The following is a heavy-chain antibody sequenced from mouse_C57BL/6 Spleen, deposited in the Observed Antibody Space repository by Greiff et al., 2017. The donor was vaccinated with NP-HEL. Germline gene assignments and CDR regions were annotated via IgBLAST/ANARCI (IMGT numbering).Heavy chain of an antibody. J-gene: IGHJ4*01. CDR1: GFTFSDYY. CDR2: INYDGSST. Sequence: VQLVESEGGLVQPGSSMKLSCTASGFTFSDYYMAWVRQVPEKGLEWVANINYDGSSTYYLDSLKSRFIISRDNAKNILYLQMSSLKSEDTATYYCAREEDYAMDYWGQGTSVTVSS. V-gene: IGHV5-16*01. CDR3: AREEDYAMDY.